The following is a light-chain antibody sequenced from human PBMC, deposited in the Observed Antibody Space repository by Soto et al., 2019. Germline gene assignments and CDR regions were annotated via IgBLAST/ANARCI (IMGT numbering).Light chain of an antibody. CDR1: QNVYGF. CDR2: DAS. CDR3: QHRSGWPPLT. Sequence: IVLTQSPATLSLSPGERATLSCRASQNVYGFLAWYQQKPGQAPRLLIYDASKRPTDIPARFSGSGAGTDFTLIISSLEPEDSAVYYCQHRSGWPPLTFGGGTKVEIK. J-gene: IGKJ4*01. V-gene: IGKV3-11*01.